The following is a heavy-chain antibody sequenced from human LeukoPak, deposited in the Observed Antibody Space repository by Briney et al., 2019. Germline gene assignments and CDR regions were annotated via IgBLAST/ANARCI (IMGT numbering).Heavy chain of an antibody. J-gene: IGHJ4*02. CDR3: ASRKLGNDY. V-gene: IGHV4-39*07. CDR1: GGSISTINYY. D-gene: IGHD7-27*01. CDR2: IHYSGST. Sequence: SETLSLTCTVSGGSISTINYYWGWIRQPPGKGLEWIGSIHYSGSTDYNPSLRSRVTMSADTSKNQFSLKLSSVTAADTAVYYCASRKLGNDYWGQGTLVTVSS.